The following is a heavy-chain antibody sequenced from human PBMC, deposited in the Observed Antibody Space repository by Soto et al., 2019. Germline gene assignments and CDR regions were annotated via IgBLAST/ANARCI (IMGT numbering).Heavy chain of an antibody. J-gene: IGHJ3*02. V-gene: IGHV3-23*01. D-gene: IGHD2-8*01. Sequence: GGSLRLSCAATGFTFGSYAMSWVRQAPGKGLEWVSTMTNSDVYYADSVKGRFIISRDNSKYMLFLQMNSLRADDTAIYYCAKDHFSNNGVLDSFHIWGQGTAVTVSS. CDR3: AKDHFSNNGVLDSFHI. CDR1: GFTFGSYA. CDR2: MTNSDV.